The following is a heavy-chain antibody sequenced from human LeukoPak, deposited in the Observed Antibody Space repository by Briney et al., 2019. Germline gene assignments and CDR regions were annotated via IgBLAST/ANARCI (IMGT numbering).Heavy chain of an antibody. CDR2: ISPHNGNT. Sequence: ASVKVSCKASGYTFTSRGISWVRQAPGQGLEWMGWISPHNGNTKYVQRLQGRVTMTADTSTSTAYMELRSLRSDDAAVYYCAKGWQMATIMTYFDYWGQGTLVTVSS. CDR1: GYTFTSRG. CDR3: AKGWQMATIMTYFDY. D-gene: IGHD5-24*01. V-gene: IGHV1-18*04. J-gene: IGHJ4*02.